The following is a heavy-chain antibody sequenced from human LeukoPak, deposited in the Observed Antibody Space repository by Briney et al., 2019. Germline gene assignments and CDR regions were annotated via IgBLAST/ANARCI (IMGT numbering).Heavy chain of an antibody. CDR3: ARRFTRGDWFDP. J-gene: IGHJ5*02. CDR2: INPNSGGT. V-gene: IGHV1-2*02. D-gene: IGHD3-10*01. CDR1: GYTFTSYG. Sequence: GASVKVSCKASGYTFTSYGISWVRQAPGQGLEWMGWINPNSGGTNYAQKFQGRVTMTRDTSISTAYMELSRLRSDDTAVYYCARRFTRGDWFDPWGQGTLVTVSS.